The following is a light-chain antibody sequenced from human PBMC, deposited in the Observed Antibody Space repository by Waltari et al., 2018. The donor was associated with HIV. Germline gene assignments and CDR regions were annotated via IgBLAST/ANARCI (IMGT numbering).Light chain of an antibody. CDR2: AAT. CDR3: QQGSSFPFT. CDR1: QIIKSW. J-gene: IGKJ3*01. Sequence: DIQMNQSPSFVSASVGDRVTLTCRASQIIKSWLAWYQQKPGKAPKLLIYAATTLQRGVPSRFSGSGSGTDYSLSISGLLPEDFAVYFCQQGSSFPFTFGPGTKVEMK. V-gene: IGKV1D-12*01.